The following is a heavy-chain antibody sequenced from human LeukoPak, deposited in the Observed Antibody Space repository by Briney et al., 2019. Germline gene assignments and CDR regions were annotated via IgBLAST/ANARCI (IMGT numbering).Heavy chain of an antibody. J-gene: IGHJ4*02. CDR1: GGSLSGYY. CDR3: ARQTTSGYLDY. V-gene: IGHV4-34*01. CDR2: INHSGST. D-gene: IGHD3-22*01. Sequence: SETLSLTCSVYGGSLSGYYWSWIRQTPGKGLELIGEINHSGSTTYYPSFKNRVTISVDTSKNQFSLKLSSVTAADRALYYCARQTTSGYLDYWGQGTLVTVS.